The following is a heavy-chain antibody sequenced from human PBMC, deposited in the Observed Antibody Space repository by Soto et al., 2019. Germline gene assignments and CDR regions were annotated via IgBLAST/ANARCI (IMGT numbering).Heavy chain of an antibody. V-gene: IGHV6-1*01. J-gene: IGHJ6*02. D-gene: IGHD4-17*01. CDR2: TYYRSKWYN. CDR1: GDSVSSNSAA. CDR3: ARESRGAYGYYYSSSRMDF. Sequence: PSQTLSLTCAISGDSVSSNSAAWNWIRQSPSRGLEWLGRTYYRSKWYNDYAVSVKSRITINPDTSKNQFSLQLNSVAPEDTAVYYCARESRGAYGYYYSSSRMDFWGQGTTVTVPS.